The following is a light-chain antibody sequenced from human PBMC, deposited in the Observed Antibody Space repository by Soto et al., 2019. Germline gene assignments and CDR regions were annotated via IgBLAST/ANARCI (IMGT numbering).Light chain of an antibody. V-gene: IGKV3-15*01. J-gene: IGKJ4*01. CDR1: QSVRSN. CDR3: KHYNNLWG. CDR2: GAS. Sequence: EIVMTQSPATLSVSPGERVTLSCRASQSVRSNLAWYQQKPGQVPRVLIYGASTRAIGIPDRFSGSGSGTEFTLTISSVQSEDFAVYYCKHYNNLWGFGGGTKVEIK.